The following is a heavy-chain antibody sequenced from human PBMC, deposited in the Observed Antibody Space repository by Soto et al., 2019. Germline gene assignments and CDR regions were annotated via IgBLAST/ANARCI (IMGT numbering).Heavy chain of an antibody. CDR1: GYTFTAYF. CDR2: INPNSGGT. Sequence: ASVKVSCKASGYTFTAYFIHWVRQAPGQGLQWMGWINPNSGGTNYPRTFQGRVTMTRDTSISTAYMELNRLTSDDTAVFFCARIKTYSVSYTLDYWGQGNLVTVSS. J-gene: IGHJ4*02. CDR3: ARIKTYSVSYTLDY. D-gene: IGHD3-16*02. V-gene: IGHV1-2*02.